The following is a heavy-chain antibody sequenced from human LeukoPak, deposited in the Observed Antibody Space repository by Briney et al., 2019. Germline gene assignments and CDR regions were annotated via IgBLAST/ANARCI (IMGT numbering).Heavy chain of an antibody. CDR3: ARGDCSIPCYYYYYMDV. D-gene: IGHD2-21*01. J-gene: IGHJ6*03. CDR1: GFTFSSYD. V-gene: IGHV3-13*01. Sequence: GGSLRLSCAASGFTFSSYDMHWVRQATGKGLEWVSAIGTAGDTYYPGSVKGRFTISRDNAKNSLYLQMNSLRAEDTAVYHCARGDCSIPCYYYYYMDVWGKGTTVTVSS. CDR2: IGTAGDT.